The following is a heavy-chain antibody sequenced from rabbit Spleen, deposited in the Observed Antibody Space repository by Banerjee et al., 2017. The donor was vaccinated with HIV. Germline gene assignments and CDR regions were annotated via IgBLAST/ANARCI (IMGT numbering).Heavy chain of an antibody. J-gene: IGHJ3*01. CDR2: IYAAKGST. D-gene: IGHD4-1*01. CDR1: GIDFSTYG. CDR3: ARAIVPWLGLTRLDL. Sequence: HLVESGGGLVTLGGSLKLSCKVSGIDFSTYGISWVRQAPGKGLEWIGIIYAAKGSTDYASWVNGRFTISSDNAQSTVDLKMTSLTAADTATYFCARAIVPWLGLTRLDLWGPGTLVTVS. V-gene: IGHV1S7*01.